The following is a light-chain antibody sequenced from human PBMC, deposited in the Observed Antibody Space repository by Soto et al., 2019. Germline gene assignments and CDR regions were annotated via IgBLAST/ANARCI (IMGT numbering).Light chain of an antibody. CDR3: QVWDSSSDHTVV. V-gene: IGLV3-21*04. J-gene: IGLJ2*01. Sequence: SYELTQPPSVSVAPGKTARITCGGNNIGSKSMHWYQQKPGQAPVLVIYYDSDRPSGIPERFSGSNSGNTATLTISRVEAGDEADYYCQVWDSSSDHTVVFGGGTKLTVL. CDR2: YDS. CDR1: NIGSKS.